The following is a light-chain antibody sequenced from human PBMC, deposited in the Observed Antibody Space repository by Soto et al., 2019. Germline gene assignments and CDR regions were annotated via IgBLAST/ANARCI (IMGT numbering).Light chain of an antibody. V-gene: IGLV2-14*01. J-gene: IGLJ1*01. Sequence: QSVLTQPASVSGSPGQSIAISCSGTRSDVGAYNYVSWYQQHPGKAPKLMFSEVTNRPSGVSDRFSGSKSGNTASLTISGLQPEDEADYYCSSFTSRFSFVFGSGTKGTVL. CDR1: RSDVGAYNY. CDR2: EVT. CDR3: SSFTSRFSFV.